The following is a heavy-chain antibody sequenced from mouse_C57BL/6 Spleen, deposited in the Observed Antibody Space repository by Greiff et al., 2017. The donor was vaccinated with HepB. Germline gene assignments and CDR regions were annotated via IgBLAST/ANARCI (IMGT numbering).Heavy chain of an antibody. CDR3: ARAPQDGYYFDY. Sequence: VQLQQSGPELVKPGASVKISCKASGYSFTGYYMNWVKQSPEKSLEWIGEINPSTGGTTYNQKFKAKATLTVDKSSSTAYMQLNSLTSEDSAVYYCARAPQDGYYFDYWGQGTTLTVSS. J-gene: IGHJ2*01. D-gene: IGHD2-3*01. V-gene: IGHV1-42*01. CDR2: INPSTGGT. CDR1: GYSFTGYY.